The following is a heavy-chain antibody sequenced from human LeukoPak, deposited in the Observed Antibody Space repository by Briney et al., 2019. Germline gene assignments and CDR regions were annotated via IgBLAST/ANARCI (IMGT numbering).Heavy chain of an antibody. CDR2: IIPMFKTP. D-gene: IGHD3-16*01. V-gene: IGHV1-69*13. CDR1: GVTFSSYA. Sequence: GASVKVSCKASGVTFSSYAMSWVRQAPGQGLEWMGGIIPMFKTPKYVQKFQDRLTITADESTRTAYMELNSLRSDDTAVYYCARDGGGSVDYWGQGNLITVSS. CDR3: ARDGGGSVDY. J-gene: IGHJ4*02.